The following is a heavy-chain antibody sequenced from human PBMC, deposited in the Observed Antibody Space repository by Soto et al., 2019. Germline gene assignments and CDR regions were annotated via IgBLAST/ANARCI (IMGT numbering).Heavy chain of an antibody. V-gene: IGHV3-21*01. CDR2: ISTGSDSI. CDR3: ARDRSADRFVQYFQH. J-gene: IGHJ1*01. CDR1: GFMFTSYS. D-gene: IGHD6-19*01. Sequence: EVQLVESGGGLVKRGGSLRLSCAASGFMFTSYSMVWVRLAPGRGLEWVASISTGSDSIYYADSVKGRFTVSRDNAKNSLYLQMNNLRVEDTAVYFCARDRSADRFVQYFQHWGQGAQVIVSS.